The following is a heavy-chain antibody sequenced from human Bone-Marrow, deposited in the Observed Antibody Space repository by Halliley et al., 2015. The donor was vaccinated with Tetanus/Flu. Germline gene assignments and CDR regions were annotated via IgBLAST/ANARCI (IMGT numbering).Heavy chain of an antibody. D-gene: IGHD3-3*02. V-gene: IGHV4-59*08. Sequence: TLSLICAVSGGSISPYSWSWIRQPPGKGLEWIGYVYYSGRTKYNPSLNTRVTISVDTSKNQFSLQLTSVTAADTAVYYCARHVGIWHFYFDYWGQGTLVIVSS. CDR3: ARHVGIWHFYFDY. CDR1: GGSISPYS. J-gene: IGHJ4*02. CDR2: VYYSGRT.